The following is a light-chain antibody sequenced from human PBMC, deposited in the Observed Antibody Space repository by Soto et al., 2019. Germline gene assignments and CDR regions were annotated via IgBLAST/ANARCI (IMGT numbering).Light chain of an antibody. CDR1: QSLNNW. J-gene: IGKJ1*01. V-gene: IGKV1-5*01. CDR2: GAS. CDR3: QRYNAFSQT. Sequence: DIQLTQSPSTLSASVGDRVSITCRASQSLNNWMAWFQQKPGKAPKLLIYGASTLQTGVPSRFSGSGSGTEFTLTISSLQPDDFATYYCQRYNAFSQTFGQGTKVDIK.